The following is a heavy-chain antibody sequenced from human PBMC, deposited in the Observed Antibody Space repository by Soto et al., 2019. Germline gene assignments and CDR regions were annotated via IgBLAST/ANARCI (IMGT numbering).Heavy chain of an antibody. J-gene: IGHJ6*02. CDR2: IEGDGSAK. Sequence: PXGSLSLSFAASGFTFSSFCMSGVRQAPGKGPEWVANIEGDGSAKNYLDSVKGRFTISRDNAKNSLYLQMSSLRAEDTAVYYCVRDGCSGNRCYIYGMDVWGQGTTVTVSS. CDR1: GFTFSSFC. CDR3: VRDGCSGNRCYIYGMDV. V-gene: IGHV3-7*03. D-gene: IGHD2-2*02.